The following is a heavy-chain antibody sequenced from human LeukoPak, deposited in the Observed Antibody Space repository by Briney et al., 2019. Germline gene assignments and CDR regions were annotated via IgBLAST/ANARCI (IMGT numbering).Heavy chain of an antibody. CDR1: GYTFTSYG. CDR2: ISAYNGIT. V-gene: IGHV1-18*01. D-gene: IGHD4-17*01. CDR3: ASVRGDYGDYVNYFDY. Sequence: GAPVKVSCKASGYTFTSYGISWVRQAPGQGLEWMGWISAYNGITNYAQKLQGRVTMTTDTSTSTAYMELRSLRSDDTAVYYCASVRGDYGDYVNYFDYRGQGTLVTVSS. J-gene: IGHJ4*02.